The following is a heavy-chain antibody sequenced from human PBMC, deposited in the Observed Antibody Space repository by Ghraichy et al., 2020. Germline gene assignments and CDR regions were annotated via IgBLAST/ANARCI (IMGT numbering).Heavy chain of an antibody. D-gene: IGHD1-1*01. J-gene: IGHJ4*02. V-gene: IGHV4-39*01. CDR1: GGSVSSSRYY. Sequence: SETLSLTCTVFGGSVSSSRYYWGWIRQPPGKGLEWIGNIYYNGITYYNPSLESRVTISIDTSKNQFSLKLSPVTATDTAVYYWARSTSTAFDYWGQGTPVTVSS. CDR2: IYYNGIT. CDR3: ARSTSTAFDY.